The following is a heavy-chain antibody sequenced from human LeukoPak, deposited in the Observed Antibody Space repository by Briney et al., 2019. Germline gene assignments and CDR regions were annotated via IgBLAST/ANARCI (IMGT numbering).Heavy chain of an antibody. Sequence: PGGSLRLSCAASGFTVSSKYMSWVRQAPGKGLEWVSVIYSGGSTYYADSVKGRFTISRDNSKNTLYLQMNSLRAEDTAVYYCARDVPNAGVDYWGQGTLVTVSS. D-gene: IGHD1-1*01. V-gene: IGHV3-53*01. CDR3: ARDVPNAGVDY. J-gene: IGHJ4*02. CDR1: GFTVSSKY. CDR2: IYSGGST.